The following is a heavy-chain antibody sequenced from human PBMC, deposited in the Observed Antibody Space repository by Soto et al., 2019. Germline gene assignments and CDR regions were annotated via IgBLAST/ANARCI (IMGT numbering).Heavy chain of an antibody. CDR2: ISYDGSNE. CDR1: GFIFSNYG. J-gene: IGHJ6*02. CDR3: AKVPYNWNACFYGMDV. D-gene: IGHD1-20*01. V-gene: IGHV3-30*18. Sequence: QVQLVESGGGVVQPGRSLRLSCTASGFIFSNYGMHWVRQAPGKGLEWVAVISYDGSNEYYADSVKGRFTISRENSKNTLYLQVNSLRAEDTAVYYCAKVPYNWNACFYGMDVWGQGTTVTVSS.